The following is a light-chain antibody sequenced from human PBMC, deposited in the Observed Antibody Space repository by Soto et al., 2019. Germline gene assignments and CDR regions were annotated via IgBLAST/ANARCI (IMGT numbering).Light chain of an antibody. Sequence: EIVLTQSPGTLSLSPGERATLSCRASQSVSNNYLAWYQQKPGQAPRLLIYGASNRATGIPDRFSGIGSGTDFPLTISRMQPEDFAVYYCQQYGSSGTFGQGTKVDIK. CDR1: QSVSNNY. CDR2: GAS. CDR3: QQYGSSGT. J-gene: IGKJ1*01. V-gene: IGKV3-20*01.